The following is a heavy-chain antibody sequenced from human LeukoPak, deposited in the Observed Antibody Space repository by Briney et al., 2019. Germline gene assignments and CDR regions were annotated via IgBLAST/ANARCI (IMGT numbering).Heavy chain of an antibody. CDR2: IYHSGGT. Sequence: SETLSLTCAVSGDSISSSYWWSWVRQPPGKGLEWIGEIYHSGGTNYNPSLTSRVTISVDTSKNQFSLKLSSVTAADTAVYYCARLRSSWEYYFDYWGQGTLVTVSS. D-gene: IGHD6-13*01. CDR3: ARLRSSWEYYFDY. J-gene: IGHJ4*02. V-gene: IGHV4-4*02. CDR1: GDSISSSYW.